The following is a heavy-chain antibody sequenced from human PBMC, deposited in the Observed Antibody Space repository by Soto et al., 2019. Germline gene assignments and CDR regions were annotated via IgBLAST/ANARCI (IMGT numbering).Heavy chain of an antibody. J-gene: IGHJ6*02. V-gene: IGHV3-15*01. CDR2: IKGKTDGGTT. CDR3: TTPRTPTYYDFWSGYLGAKATYYYYGMDV. D-gene: IGHD3-3*01. CDR1: GFTFSNAW. Sequence: GGSLRLSCAASGFTFSNAWMSWVRQAPGKGLEWVGRIKGKTDGGTTDYAAPVKGRFTISRDDSKNTLYLQMNSLKTEDTAVYYCTTPRTPTYYDFWSGYLGAKATYYYYGMDVWGQGTTVTVSS.